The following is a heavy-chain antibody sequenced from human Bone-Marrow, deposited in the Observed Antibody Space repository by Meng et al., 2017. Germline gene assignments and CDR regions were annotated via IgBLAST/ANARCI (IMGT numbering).Heavy chain of an antibody. CDR1: GFTFDDYG. V-gene: IGHV3-20*04. CDR3: ARVWVFRSQNRLLWFGEISQRGAFDI. D-gene: IGHD3-10*01. J-gene: IGHJ3*02. Sequence: GESLKISCAASGFTFDDYGMSWVRQAPGKGLEWVSGINWNGGSTGYADSVKGRFTISRDNSKNTLYLQMNSLRAEDTAVYYCARVWVFRSQNRLLWFGEISQRGAFDIWAQGPL. CDR2: INWNGGST.